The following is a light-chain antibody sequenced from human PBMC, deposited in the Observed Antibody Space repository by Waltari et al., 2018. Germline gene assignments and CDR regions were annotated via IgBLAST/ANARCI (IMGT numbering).Light chain of an antibody. CDR1: QGVSSN. Sequence: EIVMTQSPATLSVSPGDRATLSCRASQGVSSNLAWYQQKPGQAPRLLIYGASTRATGIPARFSGSGSETEFTLTISSLQSEDFAVYYCQQYYNWPPFTFGPGTKVDIK. CDR3: QQYYNWPPFT. CDR2: GAS. J-gene: IGKJ3*01. V-gene: IGKV3-15*01.